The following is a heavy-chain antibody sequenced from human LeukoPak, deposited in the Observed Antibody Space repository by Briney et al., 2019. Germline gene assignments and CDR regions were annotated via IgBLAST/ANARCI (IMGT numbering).Heavy chain of an antibody. V-gene: IGHV5-51*01. CDR2: IYPGDSDT. D-gene: IGHD2-15*01. CDR3: ARPVVGYCSGGTCHIRYFQH. Sequence: GESLKISCKASGYSFSTYWIGWVRQMPGKGLEWMGIIYPGDSDTRYSPSFQGQVTISADKSISTAHLQWSSLKASDTAMYYRARPVVGYCSGGTCHIRYFQHWGQGTLVTVSS. J-gene: IGHJ1*01. CDR1: GYSFSTYW.